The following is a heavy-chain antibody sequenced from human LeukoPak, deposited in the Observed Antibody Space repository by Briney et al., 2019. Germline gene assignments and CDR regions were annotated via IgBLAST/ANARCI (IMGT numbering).Heavy chain of an antibody. CDR2: IKPDGSEK. CDR3: ARVVDHDYGDYYLDY. D-gene: IGHD4-17*01. Sequence: GGSLRLSCAASGLIFSKYWMTWVRQAPGKGLEWVASIKPDGSEKYYLDSVKGRLTISRDNSKNTLYLQMNSLRAEDTAVYYCARVVDHDYGDYYLDYWGQGTLVTVSS. J-gene: IGHJ4*02. V-gene: IGHV3-7*03. CDR1: GLIFSKYW.